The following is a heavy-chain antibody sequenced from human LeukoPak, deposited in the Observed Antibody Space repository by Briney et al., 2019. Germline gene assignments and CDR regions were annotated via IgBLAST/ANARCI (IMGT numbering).Heavy chain of an antibody. CDR3: ASFVRTGLPYYFDY. J-gene: IGHJ4*02. CDR1: GYSFTRYW. V-gene: IGHV5-51*01. D-gene: IGHD3/OR15-3a*01. CDR2: IYPGDSDT. Sequence: GEALKISCKGSGYSFTRYWIGWVRQLPGKGLEWMGMIYPGDSDTRYSPSFQGQVTISADKSISTAYLQWSSLKASDTAMYYCASFVRTGLPYYFDYWGQGALVTVSS.